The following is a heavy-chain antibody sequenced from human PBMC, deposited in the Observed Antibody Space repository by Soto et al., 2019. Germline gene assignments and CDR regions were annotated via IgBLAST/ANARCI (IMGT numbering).Heavy chain of an antibody. J-gene: IGHJ4*02. CDR1: AFTFSDYY. V-gene: IGHV3-21*01. Sequence: GGSLRLSCAASAFTFSDYYMHWVRQGPGKGPVWVSAISGGSTYYADSVKGRFTISRDNAKNSLYLQMNSLRAEDTAVYYCARDSIRIFGVGTVYDYWGQGTLVTVSS. D-gene: IGHD3-3*01. CDR3: ARDSIRIFGVGTVYDY. CDR2: ISGGST.